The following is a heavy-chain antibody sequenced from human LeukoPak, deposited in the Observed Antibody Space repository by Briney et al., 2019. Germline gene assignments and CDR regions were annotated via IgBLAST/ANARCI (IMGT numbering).Heavy chain of an antibody. V-gene: IGHV3-30*04. CDR2: MSYDGSNT. J-gene: IGHJ4*02. CDR3: ARDGSNYYDSSGYSDY. D-gene: IGHD3-22*01. CDR1: GFTFSTYA. Sequence: PGRSLRLSCAASGFTFSTYAMHWVRQAPGKGLEWVAVMSYDGSNTYYGDSVKGRFTISRDNSKNTLYLQMNSLRAEDTAVYYCARDGSNYYDSSGYSDYWGQGTLVTVSS.